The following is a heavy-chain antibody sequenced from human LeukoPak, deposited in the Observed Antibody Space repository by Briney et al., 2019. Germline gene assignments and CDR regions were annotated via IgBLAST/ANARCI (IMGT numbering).Heavy chain of an antibody. V-gene: IGHV4-30-4*01. CDR1: GGSISSGDYY. CDR3: ARDLIRGFWSGYYPYDYYGMDV. J-gene: IGHJ6*02. Sequence: SETLSLTCSVSGGSISSGDYYWSWIRQPPGKGLEWIGYIYYSGSTYYNPSLKSRVTISVDTSKNQFSLKLSSVTAADTAVYYCARDLIRGFWSGYYPYDYYGMDVWGQGTTVTVSS. CDR2: IYYSGST. D-gene: IGHD3-3*01.